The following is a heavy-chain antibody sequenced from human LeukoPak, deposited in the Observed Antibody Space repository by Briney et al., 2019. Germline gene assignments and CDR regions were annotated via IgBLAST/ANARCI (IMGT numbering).Heavy chain of an antibody. CDR3: AKGGGRGDYDLTGRFSTHFDS. Sequence: GGSLRLSCAASGFIFHTYDMSWVRQAPGKGPVWVSGISGGATRTYHTDSVTGRFTISRDNSKNTLYLQMNSLRGEDTAVYFCAKGGGRGDYDLTGRFSTHFDSWAREPQSSSPQ. V-gene: IGHV3-23*01. J-gene: IGHJ4*02. D-gene: IGHD4-17*01. CDR2: ISGGATRT. CDR1: GFIFHTYD.